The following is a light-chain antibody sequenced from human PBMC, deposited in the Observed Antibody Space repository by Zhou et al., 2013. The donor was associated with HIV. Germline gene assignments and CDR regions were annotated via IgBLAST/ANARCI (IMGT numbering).Light chain of an antibody. J-gene: IGKJ3*01. CDR1: QGISSY. Sequence: DIQMTQSPSSLSASVGDTVTITCRASQGISSYLAWYQQKPGKAPKLLIYAASTLQSGVPSRFSGSGSGTEFTLTISSLQPEDFATYYCQQLNSFPPTFGPGTKRGYQT. CDR2: AAS. V-gene: IGKV1-9*01. CDR3: QQLNSFPPT.